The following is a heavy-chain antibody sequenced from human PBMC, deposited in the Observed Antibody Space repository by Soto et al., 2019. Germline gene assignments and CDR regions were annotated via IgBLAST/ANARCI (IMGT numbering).Heavy chain of an antibody. J-gene: IGHJ6*02. D-gene: IGHD2-15*01. CDR3: ARDSGYFSGGSCYSVVVDYYYGMDV. V-gene: IGHV3-30-3*01. Sequence: GGSLRLSCAASGFTFSSYAMHWVRQAPGKGLEWVAVISYDGSNKYYADSVKGRFTISRDNSKNTLYLQMNSLRAEDTAVYYCARDSGYFSGGSCYSVVVDYYYGMDVWGQGTTVTVSS. CDR2: ISYDGSNK. CDR1: GFTFSSYA.